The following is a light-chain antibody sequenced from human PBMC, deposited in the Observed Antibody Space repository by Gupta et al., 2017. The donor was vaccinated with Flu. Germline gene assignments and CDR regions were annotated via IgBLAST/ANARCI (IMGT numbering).Light chain of an antibody. CDR1: QSVSSSY. V-gene: IGKV3-20*01. Sequence: EIVLTQSPGTLSLSPGERATLSCRASQSVSSSYLAWYQQKPGQAPRLLIYGASSRATGIPDRFSGSGXGTDFTXTISRLEPEDFAVYYCQQYGRTFGXGTKVEIK. CDR2: GAS. J-gene: IGKJ1*01. CDR3: QQYGRT.